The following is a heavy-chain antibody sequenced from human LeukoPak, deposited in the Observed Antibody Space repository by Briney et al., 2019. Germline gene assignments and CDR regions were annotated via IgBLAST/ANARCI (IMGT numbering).Heavy chain of an antibody. J-gene: IGHJ4*02. CDR3: ARASLAVAHPWAYFDY. V-gene: IGHV4-59*01. CDR1: GGSISNYH. D-gene: IGHD6-19*01. CDR2: IYYSGST. Sequence: SETLSLTCAVSGGSISNYHWNWIRQPPGKGLEWIGYIYYSGSTNYNPSLKSRVTISVDTSKNQFSLKLSSVTAADTAVYYCARASLAVAHPWAYFDYWGQGTLVTVSS.